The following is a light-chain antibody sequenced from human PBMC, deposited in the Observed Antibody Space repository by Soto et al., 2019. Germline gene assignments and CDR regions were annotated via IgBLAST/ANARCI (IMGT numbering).Light chain of an antibody. CDR2: KAS. V-gene: IGKV1-5*03. CDR3: QQSYSTPRT. Sequence: DIYMTQSPSTLSGSVGDRVTITCRASQTISSWLAWYQQKPGKARKLLIYKASTLKSGVPSRFSGSGSGTEFTLTISSLQPDDFATYYCQQSYSTPRTFGQGTKVDIK. CDR1: QTISSW. J-gene: IGKJ1*01.